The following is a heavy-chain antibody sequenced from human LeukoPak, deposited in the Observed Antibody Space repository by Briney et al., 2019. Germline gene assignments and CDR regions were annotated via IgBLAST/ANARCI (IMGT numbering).Heavy chain of an antibody. V-gene: IGHV3-23*01. CDR1: GFSFSIYS. CDR2: ISGSGGST. CDR3: AKGGLWSGYDD. Sequence: PGGSLRLSCAASGFSFSIYSMHWVRQAPGKGLEWVSAISGSGGSTYQADSVKGRFTISRDNSKNTLYLQMNSLRAEDTAVYYCAKGGLWSGYDDWGQGTLVTVSS. D-gene: IGHD3-3*01. J-gene: IGHJ4*02.